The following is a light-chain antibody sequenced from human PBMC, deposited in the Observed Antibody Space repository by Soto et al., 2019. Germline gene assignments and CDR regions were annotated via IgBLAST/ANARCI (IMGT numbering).Light chain of an antibody. CDR3: QQYDSSRT. J-gene: IGKJ1*01. V-gene: IGKV1-5*01. CDR2: DVS. Sequence: QMTQSPSTLSASVGDRVTITCRASQSISTWLAWYQQKPGRAPRLLIYDVSNLESGVPSRFSGSGSGTEFTLTITSLQPEDFGTYYCQQYDSSRTFGQGTEVDFK. CDR1: QSISTW.